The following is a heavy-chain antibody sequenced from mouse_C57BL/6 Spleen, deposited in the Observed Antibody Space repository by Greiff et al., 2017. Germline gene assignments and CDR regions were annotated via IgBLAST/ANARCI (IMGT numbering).Heavy chain of an antibody. Sequence: QVQLQQPGTELVKPGASVKLSCKASGYTFTSYWMHWVKQRPGPGLEWIGNINPSNGGTNYNEKFKSKATLTVDKSSSTAYMQLSSLTSEDSAVYYCARGTVYSPGYFDYWGQGTTLTVSS. CDR3: ARGTVYSPGYFDY. CDR1: GYTFTSYW. D-gene: IGHD2-12*01. J-gene: IGHJ2*01. V-gene: IGHV1-53*01. CDR2: INPSNGGT.